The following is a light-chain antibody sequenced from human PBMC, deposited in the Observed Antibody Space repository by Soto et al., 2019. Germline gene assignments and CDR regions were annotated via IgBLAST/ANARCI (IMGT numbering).Light chain of an antibody. J-gene: IGKJ3*01. V-gene: IGKV1D-12*01. CDR3: QQANSLPLT. CDR1: QDINNW. Sequence: DIQMTQSPSSVSASVGGRVTITCRASQDINNWLAWYQQKPGKAPELLIYTTSSLQSGVPSRFSGSGSGTEFTLTISSLQPEDFATYYCQQANSLPLTFGPGTKVDI. CDR2: TTS.